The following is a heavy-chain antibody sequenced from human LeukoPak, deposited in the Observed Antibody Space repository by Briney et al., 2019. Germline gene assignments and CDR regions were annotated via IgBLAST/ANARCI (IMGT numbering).Heavy chain of an antibody. Sequence: GESLKISCKGSGYSFTSYRIGWVRQMPGKGLEWMGIIYPGDSDTRYSPSFQGQVTISADKSISTAYLQWSSLKASDTAMYYCARLGRGDILTGYLDYWGQGTLATVSS. V-gene: IGHV5-51*01. J-gene: IGHJ4*02. CDR3: ARLGRGDILTGYLDY. CDR1: GYSFTSYR. CDR2: IYPGDSDT. D-gene: IGHD3-9*01.